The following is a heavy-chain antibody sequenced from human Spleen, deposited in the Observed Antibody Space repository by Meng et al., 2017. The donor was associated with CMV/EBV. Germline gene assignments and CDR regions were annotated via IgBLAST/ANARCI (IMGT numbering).Heavy chain of an antibody. CDR1: GFTFSSYA. D-gene: IGHD1-26*01. CDR2: IYSGGST. CDR3: AKGWLEMSGSPY. J-gene: IGHJ4*02. V-gene: IGHV3-NL1*01. Sequence: QAQLVESSGGWFQPVPSMSLSCAAVGFTFSSYAMHWVRQAPGKGLEWVAVIYSGGSTYYADSVKGRFTISRDNSKNTLYLQMNSLRAEDTAVYYCAKGWLEMSGSPYWGQGTLVTASS.